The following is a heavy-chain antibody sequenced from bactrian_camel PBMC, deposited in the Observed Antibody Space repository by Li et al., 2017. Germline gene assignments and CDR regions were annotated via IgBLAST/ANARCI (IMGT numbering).Heavy chain of an antibody. J-gene: IGHJ4*01. CDR2: IYSDGRNT. Sequence: HVQLVESGGGLVQPGGSLRLSCAASGFTFNRYYMSWVRQAPGKGLEWVSSIYSDGRNTYYADSVKGRFTMSRDNALNTVSLQMNSLKSDDTALYYCATFPASGSFMLWGQGTQVTVS. CDR1: GFTFNRYY. D-gene: IGHD2*01. CDR3: ATFPASGSFML. V-gene: IGHV3-2*01.